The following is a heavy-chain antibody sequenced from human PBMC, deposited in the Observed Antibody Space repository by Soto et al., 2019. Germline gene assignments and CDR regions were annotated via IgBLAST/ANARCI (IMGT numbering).Heavy chain of an antibody. CDR1: GGTFSSYA. V-gene: IGHV1-69*13. D-gene: IGHD3-10*01. Sequence: SVKVSCKASGGTFSSYAISWVRQAPGQGLEWMGGIIPIFGTANYAQKFQGRVTITADESTSTAYMELSSLRSEDTAVYYCARDRAVADDWFDPWGQGTLVTVSS. J-gene: IGHJ5*02. CDR2: IIPIFGTA. CDR3: ARDRAVADDWFDP.